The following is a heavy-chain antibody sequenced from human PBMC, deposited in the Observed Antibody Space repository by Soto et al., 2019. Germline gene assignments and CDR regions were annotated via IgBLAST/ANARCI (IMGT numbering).Heavy chain of an antibody. CDR3: ARSLTEGYCTITGCYTRPLYGMDV. J-gene: IGHJ6*02. V-gene: IGHV1-69*06. CDR2: IIPIFGTA. CDR1: GGTFSSYA. D-gene: IGHD2-2*02. Sequence: QVQLVQSGAEVKKPGSSVKVSCKASGGTFSSYAISWVRQAPGQGLEWMGGIIPIFGTANYAQKFQGRVTVTRDTPTSTAYMELSRLTYDDTAVYYCARSLTEGYCTITGCYTRPLYGMDVWGQGTTVTVSS.